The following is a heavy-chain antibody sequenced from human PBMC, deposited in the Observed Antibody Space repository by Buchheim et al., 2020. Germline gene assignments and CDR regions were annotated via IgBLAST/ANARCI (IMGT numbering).Heavy chain of an antibody. Sequence: QVQLVESGGGVVQPGRSLRLSCAASGFTFSSYGMHWVRQAPGEGLEWVAVTSYDGSNKYYADSVKGRFTISRDNSKNTLYLQMNSLRVEDTAVYYCAKKADYGPRYYGMDVWGQGTT. V-gene: IGHV3-30*18. D-gene: IGHD4/OR15-4a*01. CDR3: AKKADYGPRYYGMDV. CDR2: TSYDGSNK. J-gene: IGHJ6*02. CDR1: GFTFSSYG.